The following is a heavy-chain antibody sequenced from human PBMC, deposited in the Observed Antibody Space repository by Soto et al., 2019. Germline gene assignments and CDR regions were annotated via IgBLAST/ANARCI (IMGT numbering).Heavy chain of an antibody. Sequence: EVQLLESGGGLVQPGGSLRLSCAASGFTFTTYAMTWVRQAPGKGLEWVAVVSGGGDVTYYADSVKGRFTISRDNSKNTVFLQMKRLRGDDTALYYCVKRPVEGSATGRGCDYWGQGTLVTVS. V-gene: IGHV3-23*01. CDR2: VSGGGDVT. CDR3: VKRPVEGSATGRGCDY. D-gene: IGHD6-19*01. CDR1: GFTFTTYA. J-gene: IGHJ4*02.